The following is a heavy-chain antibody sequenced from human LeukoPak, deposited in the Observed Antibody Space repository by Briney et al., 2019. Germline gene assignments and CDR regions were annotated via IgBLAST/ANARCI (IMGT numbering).Heavy chain of an antibody. V-gene: IGHV1-2*06. D-gene: IGHD3-22*01. CDR1: GYTFTGYY. CDR2: INPNSGGT. CDR3: ARGDYYVSSGYFY. Sequence: EASVKVSCKASGYTFTGYYMHWVRQAPGQGLEWMGRINPNSGGTNYAQKFQGRVIMTRDTSISTAYMELSRLRSDDTAFYYCARGDYYVSSGYFYWGQGTLVTVSS. J-gene: IGHJ4*02.